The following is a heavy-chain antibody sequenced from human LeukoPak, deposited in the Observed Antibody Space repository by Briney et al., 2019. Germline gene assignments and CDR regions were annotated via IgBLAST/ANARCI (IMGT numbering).Heavy chain of an antibody. D-gene: IGHD3-22*01. Sequence: GGSLRLSCAASGFSFSSYGMHWVRQAPGKGLEWVASLWYDGTNKYYADSVKGRFTISRDNSKNTLYLQMDSLRAEDTAVFYCARDRDYYDSSGGMNAFDIWGQGTMVTVSS. V-gene: IGHV3-33*01. CDR2: LWYDGTNK. J-gene: IGHJ3*02. CDR1: GFSFSSYG. CDR3: ARDRDYYDSSGGMNAFDI.